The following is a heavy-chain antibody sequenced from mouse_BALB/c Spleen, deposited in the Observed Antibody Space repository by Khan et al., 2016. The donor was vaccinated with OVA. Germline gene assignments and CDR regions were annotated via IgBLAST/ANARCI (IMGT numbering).Heavy chain of an antibody. CDR2: ISTGDTYT. J-gene: IGHJ1*01. Sequence: EVELVESGGGLVKSGGSPKLSCAASGFTFSTYAMPWVRQTPEKRLEWVATISTGDTYTYYPDSVKGRFTISRDNAKNTLYLQMSSLRSDDTAMYYCARPPITTVVATSYWFFDVWGAGTTVTVST. V-gene: IGHV5-9-3*01. CDR1: GFTFSTYA. CDR3: ARPPITTVVATSYWFFDV. D-gene: IGHD1-1*01.